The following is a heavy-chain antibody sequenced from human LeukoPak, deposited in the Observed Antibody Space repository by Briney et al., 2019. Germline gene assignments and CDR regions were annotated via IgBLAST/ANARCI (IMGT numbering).Heavy chain of an antibody. J-gene: IGHJ4*02. CDR1: GGSFSGYY. CDR3: ARLDIVVVTACFDY. CDR2: INHSGST. V-gene: IGHV4-34*01. D-gene: IGHD2-21*02. Sequence: SETLSLTCAVYGGSFSGYYWSWIRQPPGKGLEWIGEINHSGSTYYNPSLKSRVTISVDTSKNQFSLKLSSVTAADTAVYYCARLDIVVVTACFDYWGQGTLVTVSS.